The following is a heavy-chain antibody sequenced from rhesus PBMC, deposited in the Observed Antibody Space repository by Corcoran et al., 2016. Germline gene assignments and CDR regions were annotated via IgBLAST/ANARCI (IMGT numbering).Heavy chain of an antibody. J-gene: IGHJ4*01. CDR1: GYSISSGYY. CDR3: ARHWTGVDY. CDR2: ISGSSGSP. V-gene: IGHV4-99*01. D-gene: IGHD3-3*01. Sequence: QVQLQESGPGLVKPSETLSLTCAVSGYSISSGYYWGWIRQPPGKGLEYIGYISGSSGSPYYNPSLKRRVTISKNPSKTQFYLKLSSVTAADTAVYYCARHWTGVDYWGQGVLVTVSS.